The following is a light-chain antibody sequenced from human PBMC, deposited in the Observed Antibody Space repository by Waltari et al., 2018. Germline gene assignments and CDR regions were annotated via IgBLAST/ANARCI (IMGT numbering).Light chain of an antibody. CDR3: HQYNDGPPFN. V-gene: IGKV3-15*01. CDR1: QSVTTN. J-gene: IGKJ2*01. Sequence: EIVMTQSPATLSVSPGERAIISCRASQSVTTNLAWYQQKPGQPPRLLLYGASTRATVIPARFSGSGSGTEFTLTITSLQSEDFAVYYCHQYNDGPPFNFGQGTKLEIK. CDR2: GAS.